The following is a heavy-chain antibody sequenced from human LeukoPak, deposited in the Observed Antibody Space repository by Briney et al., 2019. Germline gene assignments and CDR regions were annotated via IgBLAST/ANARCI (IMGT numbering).Heavy chain of an antibody. V-gene: IGHV1-69*13. D-gene: IGHD4-11*01. J-gene: IGHJ6*03. CDR2: IITIFGTA. CDR1: GGTFSSYA. CDR3: ARVLRSNYDLYYYYMDV. Sequence: GASVKVSCKASGGTFSSYAISWVRQAPGQGLEWMGGIITIFGTANYAQKFQGRVTITADESTSTAYMELSSLRSEDTAVYYCARVLRSNYDLYYYYMDVWGKGTTVTVSS.